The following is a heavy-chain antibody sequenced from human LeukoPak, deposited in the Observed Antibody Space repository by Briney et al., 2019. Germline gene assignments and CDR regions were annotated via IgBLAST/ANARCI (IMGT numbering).Heavy chain of an antibody. J-gene: IGHJ6*02. D-gene: IGHD4-23*01. V-gene: IGHV3-21*04. CDR1: GFTFSNYR. CDR2: ISGSSSDI. CDR3: ARDRGGNEGYGIDF. Sequence: GGSLRLSCAASGFTFSNYRINWVRQAPGKGLEWVSAISGSSSDIYYADSVKGRFTISRDNAENSLYLQLNSERAEDTAVYYCARDRGGNEGYGIDFWGQGTTVTVSS.